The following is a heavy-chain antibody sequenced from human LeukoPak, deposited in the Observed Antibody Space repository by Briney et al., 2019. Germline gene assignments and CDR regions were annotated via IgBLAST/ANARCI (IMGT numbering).Heavy chain of an antibody. D-gene: IGHD3-10*01. Sequence: PGGSLRLSCAASGFTLSNSWMFWVRQPPGKGLKYVSEINNDGSRTSCADSVKGRFTISRDGAENTLFLQMNSLRAEDTAVYFCARGGVSGGFDYWGQGTLVTVSS. CDR1: GFTLSNSW. CDR2: INNDGSRT. CDR3: ARGGVSGGFDY. J-gene: IGHJ4*02. V-gene: IGHV3-74*01.